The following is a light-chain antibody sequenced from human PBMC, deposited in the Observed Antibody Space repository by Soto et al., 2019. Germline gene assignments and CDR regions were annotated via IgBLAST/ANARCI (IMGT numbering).Light chain of an antibody. CDR2: DAS. CDR3: QQYENLPT. CDR1: QDVNNY. V-gene: IGKV1-33*01. J-gene: IGKJ5*01. Sequence: DIQMTQSPSSLSASVGDRVTITCQAIQDVNNYLNWYQQKAGRAHKLLIYDASNLEAGVPSRFRGSGSGTDFTFTISRLQPEDIATYYCQQYENLPTFGQGTRLEIK.